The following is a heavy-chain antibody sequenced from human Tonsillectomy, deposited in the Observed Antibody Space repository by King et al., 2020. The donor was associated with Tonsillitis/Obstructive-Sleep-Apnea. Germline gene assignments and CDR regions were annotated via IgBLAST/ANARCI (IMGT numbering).Heavy chain of an antibody. D-gene: IGHD3-10*01. CDR3: ARFFPYYYGSGPYDAFDI. J-gene: IGHJ3*02. V-gene: IGHV2-70*11. Sequence: TLQESGPALVKPIQTLTLTCTFSGFSLSTSGMCVSWIRQPPGKALEWLARIDWDDDKYYSTSLKTRLTISKDTSKNQVVLTMTNMDPVDTATYYCARFFPYYYGSGPYDAFDIWGQGTMVTVSS. CDR2: IDWDDDK. CDR1: GFSLSTSGMC.